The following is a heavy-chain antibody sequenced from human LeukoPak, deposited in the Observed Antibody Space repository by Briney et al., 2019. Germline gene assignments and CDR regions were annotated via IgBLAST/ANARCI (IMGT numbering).Heavy chain of an antibody. CDR3: AREGGQQLGSFDY. J-gene: IGHJ4*02. CDR2: IWYDGSDK. V-gene: IGHV3-33*01. Sequence: GGSLRLSCAASGFTSSTYGMHWVRQAPGQGLEWVAIIWYDGSDKYYADSVKGRFAISRDNSKNTLYLQMNSLKDEDTAVYYCAREGGQQLGSFDYWGQGTLATVSS. CDR1: GFTSSTYG. D-gene: IGHD6-13*01.